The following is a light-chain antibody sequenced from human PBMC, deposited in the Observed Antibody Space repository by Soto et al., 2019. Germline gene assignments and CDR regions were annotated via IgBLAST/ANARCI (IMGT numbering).Light chain of an antibody. CDR2: GAS. V-gene: IGKV3-15*01. Sequence: VMPQYPGTLLVSPGERATLSCRASQSVSSNLACYQQKPGQAPRLRIYGASTMATGIPARFSGSGSETEFTLTICGLQSEDCSVYYCQQFYDWPRTFRQGTKVEI. CDR1: QSVSSN. J-gene: IGKJ1*01. CDR3: QQFYDWPRT.